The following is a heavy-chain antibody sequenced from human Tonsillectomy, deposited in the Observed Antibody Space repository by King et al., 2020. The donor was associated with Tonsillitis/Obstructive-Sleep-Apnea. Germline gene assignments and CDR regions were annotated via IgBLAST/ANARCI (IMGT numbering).Heavy chain of an antibody. CDR1: GGSFSGYY. V-gene: IGHV4-34*01. J-gene: IGHJ5*02. CDR3: ANCAIAGRRGFDP. CDR2: INHSGST. D-gene: IGHD6-13*01. Sequence: VQLQQWGAGLLKPSETLSLTCAVYGGSFSGYYWSWIRQPPGKGLEWIGEINHSGSTNYNPSLKSRVTISVDTSKNQFSLKLSSVTAADTAVYYCANCAIAGRRGFDPWGQGTLVTVSS.